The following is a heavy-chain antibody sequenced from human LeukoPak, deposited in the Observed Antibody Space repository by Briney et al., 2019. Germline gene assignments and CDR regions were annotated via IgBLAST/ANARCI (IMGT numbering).Heavy chain of an antibody. CDR3: ARDSSSWYGFDY. Sequence: SETLSLTCAVSGGSISSSNWWSWVRQPPGKGLEWIGEIYHSGSTNYNPSLKSRVTISVDKSKNQFSLRLSSVTAADTAVYYCARDSSSWYGFDYWGQGTLVTVSS. CDR1: GGSISSSNW. V-gene: IGHV4-4*02. CDR2: IYHSGST. J-gene: IGHJ4*02. D-gene: IGHD6-13*01.